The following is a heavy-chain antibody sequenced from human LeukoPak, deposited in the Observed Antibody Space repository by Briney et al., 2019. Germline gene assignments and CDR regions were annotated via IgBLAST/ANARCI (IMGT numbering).Heavy chain of an antibody. CDR3: VRDYRYGDYDY. D-gene: IGHD4-17*01. Sequence: PGGSLRLSCAASGFTFSSYAMSWVRQAPGKGLEWIGEINHSGSTNYNPSLKSRVTISVDTSKNQFSLKLSSVTAADTAIYYCVRDYRYGDYDYWGQGTLVTVSS. V-gene: IGHV4-34*01. CDR2: INHSGST. CDR1: GFTFSSYA. J-gene: IGHJ4*02.